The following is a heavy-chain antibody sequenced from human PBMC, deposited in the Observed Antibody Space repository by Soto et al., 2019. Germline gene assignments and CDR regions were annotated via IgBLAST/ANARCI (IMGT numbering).Heavy chain of an antibody. CDR3: ARSPPPSPGYPTGPSFAS. D-gene: IGHD3-16*02. Sequence: GGSLRLSCAASGFTFSSYTMNWVRQAPGKGLEWVSSISSSSTYIYYAVSVKGRFTISRDNAKNSLYLQMNSLRAEDTAVYFCARSPPPSPGYPTGPSFASWGRGPLATASS. V-gene: IGHV3-21*01. CDR2: ISSSSTYI. J-gene: IGHJ4*02. CDR1: GFTFSSYT.